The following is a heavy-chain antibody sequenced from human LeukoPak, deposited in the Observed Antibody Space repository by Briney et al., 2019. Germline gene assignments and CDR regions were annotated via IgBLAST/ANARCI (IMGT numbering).Heavy chain of an antibody. CDR3: AIDPIDATAF. J-gene: IGHJ4*02. CDR1: GFTFSKYA. Sequence: GGSLRLSCAASGFTFSKYAMSWVRQAPGKGLEWVSILDGSGRHIYYADSVQGRFTTSRDNSMDTVYLQMNSLRVEDTAVYYCAIDPIDATAFWGQGTLVTVSS. V-gene: IGHV3-23*01. D-gene: IGHD2-15*01. CDR2: LDGSGRHI.